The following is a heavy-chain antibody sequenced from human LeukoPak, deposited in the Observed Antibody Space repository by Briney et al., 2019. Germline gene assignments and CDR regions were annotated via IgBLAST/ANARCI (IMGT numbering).Heavy chain of an antibody. J-gene: IGHJ6*02. CDR3: ARVLQYYDSSGYYTHYYYYYGMDV. CDR2: IYYSGST. V-gene: IGHV4-59*01. CDR1: GGSISSYY. Sequence: SETLSLTCTVSGGSISSYYWSWIRQPPGKGLEWIGYIYYSGSTNYNPSPKSRVTISVDTSKNQFSLKLSSVTAADTAVYYCARVLQYYDSSGYYTHYYYYYGMDVWGQGTTVTVSS. D-gene: IGHD3-22*01.